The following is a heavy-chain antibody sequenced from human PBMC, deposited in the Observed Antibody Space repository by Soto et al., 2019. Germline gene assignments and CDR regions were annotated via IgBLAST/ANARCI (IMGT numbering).Heavy chain of an antibody. CDR2: ISAYNGNT. D-gene: IGHD2-2*01. CDR1: GYTFTSYG. J-gene: IGHJ4*01. Sequence: ASVKVSCKASGYTFTSYGISWVRQAPGQGLEWMGWISAYNGNTNYAQKLQGRVTMTTDTSTSTAYMELRSLRSDDTAVYYCARVYCSGTSCDFIHYWSRGTLVTVSS. CDR3: ARVYCSGTSCDFIHY. V-gene: IGHV1-18*01.